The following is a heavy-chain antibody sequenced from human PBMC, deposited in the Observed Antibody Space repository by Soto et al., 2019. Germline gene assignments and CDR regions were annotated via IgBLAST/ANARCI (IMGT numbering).Heavy chain of an antibody. V-gene: IGHV1-2*04. Sequence: QVQLVQSGAEVKKPGASVKVSCKASGYTFTGYYMHWVRQAPGQGLEWMGWINPNSGGTNYAQKFQGWVTMNRDTSISTAYMELSRLRSDDTAVYYCARGASITAYRMYNWFDPWGQGTLVTVSS. J-gene: IGHJ5*02. CDR3: ARGASITAYRMYNWFDP. CDR2: INPNSGGT. D-gene: IGHD4-4*01. CDR1: GYTFTGYY.